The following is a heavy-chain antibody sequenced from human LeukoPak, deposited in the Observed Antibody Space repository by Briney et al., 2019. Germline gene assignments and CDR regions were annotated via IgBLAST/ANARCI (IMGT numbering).Heavy chain of an antibody. CDR2: INPSGGST. Sequence: ASVKVSCKASGYTFTSYYMHWVRQAPGQGLEWMGIINPSGGSTSYAQKFQGRVTITTDESTSTAYMELSSLRSEDTAVYYCARGGSIPWDIVVVPAAFYYYYYYMDVWGKGTTVTVSS. CDR3: ARGGSIPWDIVVVPAAFYYYYYYMDV. J-gene: IGHJ6*03. D-gene: IGHD2-2*01. V-gene: IGHV1-46*01. CDR1: GYTFTSYY.